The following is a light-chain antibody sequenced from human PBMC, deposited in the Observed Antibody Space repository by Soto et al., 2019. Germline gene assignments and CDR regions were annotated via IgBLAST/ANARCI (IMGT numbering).Light chain of an antibody. CDR2: WAS. CDR1: QSLSYNSNNRTR. V-gene: IGKV4-1*01. J-gene: IGKJ3*01. Sequence: DSVMTQSPDSLAVSLGERATISCRSSQSLSYNSNNRTRLAWYQQRPGQSPKLLIYWASTRASGVPDRFSGSGFGTDFTLTISSLQAADVAVYYCQQYYIPPLTFGPGTKVDLK. CDR3: QQYYIPPLT.